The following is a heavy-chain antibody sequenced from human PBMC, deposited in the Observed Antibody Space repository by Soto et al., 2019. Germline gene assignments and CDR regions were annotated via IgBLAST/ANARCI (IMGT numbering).Heavy chain of an antibody. Sequence: QVQLVQSGAEVKKPGASVKVSCKASGYTFTSYGISWVRQAPGQGLEWMGWISAYNGNTNYAQKLQGRVTMTTDTSTSTAYMELRSLRSDDTGVYYCARAPGLDIVVVPAAVIAVAGLDYWGQGTLVTVSS. D-gene: IGHD2-2*03. CDR1: GYTFTSYG. CDR2: ISAYNGNT. CDR3: ARAPGLDIVVVPAAVIAVAGLDY. J-gene: IGHJ4*02. V-gene: IGHV1-18*01.